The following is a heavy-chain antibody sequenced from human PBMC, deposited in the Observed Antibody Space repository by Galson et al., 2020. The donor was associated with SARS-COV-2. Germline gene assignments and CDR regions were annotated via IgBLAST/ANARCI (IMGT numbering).Heavy chain of an antibody. CDR1: GFRISDYV. D-gene: IGHD2-15*01. Sequence: WGTLSLSCAASGFRISDYVMHWVRQAPGQGLEWVSRSGTSGGGTYYTDSVKGRFTITRDIYKNTLYLDMRSLGDAYTAVYYCAKDYGRFGSGPTCNLVDSGGQVTVVTVSS. CDR3: AKDYGRFGSGPTCNLVDS. CDR2: SGTSGGGT. V-gene: IGHV3-23*01. J-gene: IGHJ5*01.